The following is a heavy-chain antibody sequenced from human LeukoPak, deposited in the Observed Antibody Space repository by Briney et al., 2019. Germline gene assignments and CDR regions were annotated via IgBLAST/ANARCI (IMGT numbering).Heavy chain of an antibody. J-gene: IGHJ6*02. V-gene: IGHV4-59*08. CDR2: ISYSGST. CDR3: ARVVYSHYWPEGMDV. D-gene: IGHD4-11*01. Sequence: SETLSLTCTVSGASISSYYWSWIRQPPGKGLEWIGYISYSGSTNYNPSLKSRVTISADTSKNQVSLTLSSVTAADTAVYYCARVVYSHYWPEGMDVWGQGTTVTVSS. CDR1: GASISSYY.